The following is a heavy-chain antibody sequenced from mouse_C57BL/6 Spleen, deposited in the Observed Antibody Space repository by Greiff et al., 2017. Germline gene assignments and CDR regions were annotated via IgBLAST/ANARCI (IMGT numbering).Heavy chain of an antibody. Sequence: VQLKESGPGLVKPSQSLSLTCSVTGYSITSGYYWNWIRQFPGNKLEWMGYISYDGSNNYNPSLKNRISITRDTSKNQFFLKLNSVTTEDTATYYCVRNSNYGYFDYWGQGTTLTVSS. CDR2: ISYDGSN. V-gene: IGHV3-6*01. CDR3: VRNSNYGYFDY. CDR1: GYSITSGYY. J-gene: IGHJ2*01. D-gene: IGHD2-5*01.